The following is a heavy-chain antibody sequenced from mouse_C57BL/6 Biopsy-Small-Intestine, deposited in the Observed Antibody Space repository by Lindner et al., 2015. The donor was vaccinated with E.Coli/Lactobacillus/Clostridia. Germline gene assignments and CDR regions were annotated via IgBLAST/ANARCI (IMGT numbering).Heavy chain of an antibody. J-gene: IGHJ4*01. CDR2: VNPINGDT. CDR3: ATGPLYALDY. CDR1: GYTITDYN. V-gene: IGHV1-22*01. Sequence: VQLQESGPELVKPGASVMMSCKASGYTITDYNIHWVKQSHGESLEWIGYVNPINGDTNYNQNFKGKATLTVNKSSNTAYMEFRSLTSADSAVYYCATGPLYALDYWGQGTSVTVTS. D-gene: IGHD6-1*01.